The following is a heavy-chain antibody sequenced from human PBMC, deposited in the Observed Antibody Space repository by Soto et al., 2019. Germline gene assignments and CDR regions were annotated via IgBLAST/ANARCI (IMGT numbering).Heavy chain of an antibody. CDR3: ARDKIWFGKLLPVY. CDR1: GYTFTSYA. V-gene: IGHV1-3*01. Sequence: QVQLVQSGAEVKKPGASVKVSCKASGYTFTSYAMHWVRQAPGQRLEWMGWINGGNGNTEYSQKFQGRVTITRDTSASTAYMELRSLSSEDKAVYYCARDKIWFGKLLPVYWGQGTLVTVSS. CDR2: INGGNGNT. J-gene: IGHJ4*02. D-gene: IGHD3-10*01.